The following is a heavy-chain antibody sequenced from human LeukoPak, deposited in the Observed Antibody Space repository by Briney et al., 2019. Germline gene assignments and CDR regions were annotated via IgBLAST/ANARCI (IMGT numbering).Heavy chain of an antibody. CDR2: IKSDGSRT. J-gene: IGHJ2*01. CDR3: AREDYNDSGWYFDL. D-gene: IGHD4-17*01. V-gene: IGHV3-74*01. CDR1: GFTFSSHW. Sequence: GGSLRLSCAASGFTFSSHWMHWVSQAPGKVLVWVSRIKSDGSRTTYADSVKGRFTISRDNAKKTLYLKMNSLRAEDTAVYFCAREDYNDSGWYFDLWGRGTLVTVSS.